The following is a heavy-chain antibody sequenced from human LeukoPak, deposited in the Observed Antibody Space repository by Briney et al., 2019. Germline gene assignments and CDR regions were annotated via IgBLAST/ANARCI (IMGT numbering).Heavy chain of an antibody. Sequence: SETLSRTCTVSGGSISSYYWSWIRQPPGKGLEGIGYIYYSGSNNYNPSLKSRVTISVDTSKNQFSLKLSSVTAADTAVYYCARSDGYNEIGDFDYWGQGTLVTVSS. J-gene: IGHJ4*02. CDR3: ARSDGYNEIGDFDY. D-gene: IGHD5-12*01. CDR1: GGSISSYY. CDR2: IYYSGSN. V-gene: IGHV4-59*01.